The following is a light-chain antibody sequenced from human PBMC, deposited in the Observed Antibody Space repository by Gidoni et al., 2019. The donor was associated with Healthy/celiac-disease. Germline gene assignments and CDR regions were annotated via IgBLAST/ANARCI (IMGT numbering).Light chain of an antibody. Sequence: QSALTKPASVSGSPGQSITISCTGTTTDVGGYNYVSWYQQHPGKAPKLMIYDVSTRPSGVSNRFSGSKSGNTASLTISGLQAEDEADYYCSSYTSSSTGVFGGGTKLTVL. J-gene: IGLJ2*01. CDR2: DVS. V-gene: IGLV2-14*03. CDR1: TTDVGGYNY. CDR3: SSYTSSSTGV.